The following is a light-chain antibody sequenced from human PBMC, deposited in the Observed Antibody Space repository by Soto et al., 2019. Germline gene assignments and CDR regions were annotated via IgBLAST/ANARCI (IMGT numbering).Light chain of an antibody. Sequence: IQMTQSPSTLSASVGDRVTVTCRASQSITDWLAWYQQKPGKAPQLLIYDASSLETGVPSRFSGRGSGTEFTLTISSLQSEDFATYYCQQYNAYPFTFGPGTTVDI. CDR3: QQYNAYPFT. V-gene: IGKV1-5*01. CDR1: QSITDW. J-gene: IGKJ3*01. CDR2: DAS.